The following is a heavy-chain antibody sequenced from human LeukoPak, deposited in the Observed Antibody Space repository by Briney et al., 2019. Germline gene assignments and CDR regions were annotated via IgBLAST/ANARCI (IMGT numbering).Heavy chain of an antibody. Sequence: GGSLRLSCTASGFIVTNNYINWVRQAPGKGLEWVSSISSSSSYIYYADSVKGRFTISRDNAKNSLYLQMNSLRAEDTAVYYCARDLYDYVWGSYSPDYWGQGTMVTVSS. CDR3: ARDLYDYVWGSYSPDY. J-gene: IGHJ4*02. CDR2: ISSSSSYI. V-gene: IGHV3-21*01. D-gene: IGHD3-16*01. CDR1: GFIVTNNY.